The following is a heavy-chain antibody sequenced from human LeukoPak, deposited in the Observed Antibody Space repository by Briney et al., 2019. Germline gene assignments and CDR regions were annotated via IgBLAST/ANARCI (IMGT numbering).Heavy chain of an antibody. J-gene: IGHJ4*02. CDR3: ARWRGAQSEFEY. CDR2: IKGDGSQK. D-gene: IGHD3-3*01. Sequence: GGSLRLSCTASGFTFSAYWMTWVRQAPGKGLEFVANIKGDGSQKEYVDSVKGRVTISRDNAKNSLYLQMISLRAEDTAVYYCARWRGAQSEFEYWGQGTLVTVSS. CDR1: GFTFSAYW. V-gene: IGHV3-7*01.